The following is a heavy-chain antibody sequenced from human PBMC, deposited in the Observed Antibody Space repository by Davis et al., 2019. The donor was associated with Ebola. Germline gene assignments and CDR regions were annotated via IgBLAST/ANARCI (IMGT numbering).Heavy chain of an antibody. J-gene: IGHJ6*02. CDR2: ISSSSSYI. D-gene: IGHD6-13*01. V-gene: IGHV3-21*04. CDR1: GFTFSSYS. Sequence: GESLKISCAASGFTFSSYSMNWVRQAPGKGLEWVSSISSSSSYIYYADSVKGRFTISRDNSKNTLYLQMNSLRAEDTAVYYCAKDSSSFRPYGMDVWGQGTTVTVSS. CDR3: AKDSSSFRPYGMDV.